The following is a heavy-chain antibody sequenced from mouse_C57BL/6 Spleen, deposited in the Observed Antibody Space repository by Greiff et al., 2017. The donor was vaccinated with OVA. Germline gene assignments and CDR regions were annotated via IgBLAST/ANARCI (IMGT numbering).Heavy chain of an antibody. CDR3: ARGLTGLDY. CDR2: IYPGDGDT. D-gene: IGHD4-1*01. J-gene: IGHJ2*01. V-gene: IGHV1-82*01. CDR1: GYAFSSSW. Sequence: QVQLKQSGPELVKPGASVKLSCKASGYAFSSSWMNWVKQRPGQGLVWIGRIYPGDGDTNYNGKFKGKATLTADESSRTAYMQLSSLTSEDSAVYFCARGLTGLDYWGQGTTLTVSS.